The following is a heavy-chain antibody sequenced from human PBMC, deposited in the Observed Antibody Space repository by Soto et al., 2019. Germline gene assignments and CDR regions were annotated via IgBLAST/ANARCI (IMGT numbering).Heavy chain of an antibody. Sequence: GGSLRLSCAASGFTFSSYAMHWVRQAPGKGLEWVAVISYDGSNKYYADSVKGRFTISRDNSKNTLYLQMNSLRAEDTAVYYCARDVAKYQLLSYGYDGSYYYYGMDVWGQGTTVTVSS. V-gene: IGHV3-30-3*01. J-gene: IGHJ6*02. CDR3: ARDVAKYQLLSYGYDGSYYYYGMDV. CDR2: ISYDGSNK. CDR1: GFTFSSYA. D-gene: IGHD2-2*01.